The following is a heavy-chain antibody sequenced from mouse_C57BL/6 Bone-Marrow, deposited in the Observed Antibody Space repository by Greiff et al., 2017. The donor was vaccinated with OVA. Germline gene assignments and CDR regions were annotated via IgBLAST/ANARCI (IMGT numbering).Heavy chain of an antibody. CDR3: AGDDGDFSWFAY. CDR2: IHPNSGST. D-gene: IGHD2-3*01. CDR1: GYTFTSYW. J-gene: IGHJ3*01. V-gene: IGHV1-64*01. Sequence: QVQLQQPGAELVKPGASVKLSCKASGYTFTSYWMHWVKQRPGQGLEWIGMIHPNSGSTNYTEKFKSQATLTVDKSSSTAYMQLISLTSEDSAVYYCAGDDGDFSWFAYWGQGTLVTVSA.